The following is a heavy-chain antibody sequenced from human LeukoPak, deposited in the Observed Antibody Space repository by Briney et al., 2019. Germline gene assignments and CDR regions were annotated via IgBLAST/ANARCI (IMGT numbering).Heavy chain of an antibody. D-gene: IGHD5-18*01. CDR3: ARCRYSYGTGYYFDY. V-gene: IGHV4-59*01. Sequence: SETLSLTCTVSGGSISNYYWSWIRQTPGKGLEWIGYIYYSGSTYYNSSLKSRVIISEHTSKKQFSLNLSSVTAADTALYCWARCRYSYGTGYYFDYWGQGTLVTVSS. CDR1: GGSISNYY. J-gene: IGHJ4*02. CDR2: IYYSGST.